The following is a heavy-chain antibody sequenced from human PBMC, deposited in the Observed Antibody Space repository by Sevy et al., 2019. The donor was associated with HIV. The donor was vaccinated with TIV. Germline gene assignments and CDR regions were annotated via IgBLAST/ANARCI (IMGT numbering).Heavy chain of an antibody. J-gene: IGHJ3*02. Sequence: GGSLRLSCTASGFTFGDYAMNWLRQAPGKGLEWVGLIRSKGYGGTTEYAASVKGRFTISRDDSKGIAYLQMNTLRSEDTAVYYCTRDMGYSGPGAFGIWGQGTMVTVSS. CDR3: TRDMGYSGPGAFGI. V-gene: IGHV3-49*03. CDR1: GFTFGDYA. CDR2: IRSKGYGGTT. D-gene: IGHD5-12*01.